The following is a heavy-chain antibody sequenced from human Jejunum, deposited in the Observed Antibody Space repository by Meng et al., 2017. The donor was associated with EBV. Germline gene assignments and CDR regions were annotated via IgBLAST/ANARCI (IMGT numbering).Heavy chain of an antibody. Sequence: QVQLVQSGAEAKTPXASVMVFCXASGYTFTNYDIDWVRQATGQGLEWMGWMDTNSGNTGYAQKFQGRVSMTRNTSINTAYMELSSLRSEDTAVYYCARGRSYYDSSGYLGDFWGQGTLVTVSS. J-gene: IGHJ4*02. D-gene: IGHD3-22*01. CDR3: ARGRSYYDSSGYLGDF. V-gene: IGHV1-8*01. CDR1: GYTFTNYD. CDR2: MDTNSGNT.